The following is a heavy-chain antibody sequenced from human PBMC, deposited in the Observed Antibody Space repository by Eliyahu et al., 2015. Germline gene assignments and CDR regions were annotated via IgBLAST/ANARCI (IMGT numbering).Heavy chain of an antibody. J-gene: IGHJ4*02. D-gene: IGHD4-23*01. Sequence: LSCTVSGGSISSDYWSWIRQSPGKGLEWIGYVSHSGSSDYNPSLERRVSISRDLSKNQFSLTVRSVTAADTAVYYCARLKGGRLRWDTGRRSAPKIKIDSWGPGTLVTVSA. CDR3: ARLKGGRLRWDTGRRSAPKIKIDS. CDR1: GGSISSDY. V-gene: IGHV4-59*12. CDR2: VSHSGSS.